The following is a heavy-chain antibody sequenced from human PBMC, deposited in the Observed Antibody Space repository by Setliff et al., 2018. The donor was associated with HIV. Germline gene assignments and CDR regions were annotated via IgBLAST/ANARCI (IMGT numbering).Heavy chain of an antibody. V-gene: IGHV1-2*02. J-gene: IGHJ4*02. CDR1: GNTFTGYY. D-gene: IGHD1-26*01. CDR2: INPNSGGT. Sequence: GASVKVSCKACGNTFTGYYINWVRQAPGQGLEWMGWINPNSGGTNYVQKFQGRVTMTEDTSTDTAYMELSSLRSEDTAVYYCATWKVGATHYFDYWGQGTLVTVSS. CDR3: ATWKVGATHYFDY.